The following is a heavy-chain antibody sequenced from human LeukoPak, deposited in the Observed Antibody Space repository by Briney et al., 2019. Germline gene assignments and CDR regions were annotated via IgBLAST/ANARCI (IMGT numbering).Heavy chain of an antibody. Sequence: SETLSLTCTVSGGSISSYYWSWIRQPPGKGLERIGYIYYSGSTNYNPSLKSRVTISVDTSKNQFSLKLSSVTAADTAVYYCARLIAVAATGWFDPWGQGTLVTVSS. CDR1: GGSISSYY. CDR3: ARLIAVAATGWFDP. J-gene: IGHJ5*02. D-gene: IGHD6-19*01. CDR2: IYYSGST. V-gene: IGHV4-59*08.